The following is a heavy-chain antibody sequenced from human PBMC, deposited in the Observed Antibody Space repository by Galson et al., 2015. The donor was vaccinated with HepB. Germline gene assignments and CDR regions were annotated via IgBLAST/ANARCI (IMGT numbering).Heavy chain of an antibody. D-gene: IGHD1-26*01. Sequence: SLRLSCAASGFTFSSYWMHWVRQAPGKGLVWVSRINSDGSSTSYADSVKGRFTISRDNAKNTLYLQMNSLRAEDTAVYYCARDTQWELLALGSDAFDIWGQGTMVTVSS. J-gene: IGHJ3*02. CDR2: INSDGSST. CDR1: GFTFSSYW. V-gene: IGHV3-74*01. CDR3: ARDTQWELLALGSDAFDI.